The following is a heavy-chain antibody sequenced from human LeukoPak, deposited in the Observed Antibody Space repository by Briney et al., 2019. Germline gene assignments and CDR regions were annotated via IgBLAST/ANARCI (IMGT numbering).Heavy chain of an antibody. CDR2: IIPIFGTA. J-gene: IGHJ4*02. Sequence: SVKVSCKASGGTFSSYAISWVRQAPGQGLEWMGRIIPIFGTANYAQKFQGRVTITTDESTCTAYMELSSLRSEDTAVYYCATLEIFGVVKYNDYWGQGTLSPSPQ. CDR3: ATLEIFGVVKYNDY. D-gene: IGHD3-3*01. V-gene: IGHV1-69*05. CDR1: GGTFSSYA.